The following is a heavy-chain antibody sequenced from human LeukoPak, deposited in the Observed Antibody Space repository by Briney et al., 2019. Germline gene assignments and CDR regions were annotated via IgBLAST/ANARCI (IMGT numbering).Heavy chain of an antibody. CDR1: AFTLSNYS. CDR3: AKVPAVTRAYYYYGMDV. Sequence: PGGSLRLSCAASAFTLSNYSMAWVRQAPGKGLEWVSAISGSGGSTYYADSVKGRFTISRDNSKNTLYLQMNSLRAEDTAVYYCAKVPAVTRAYYYYGMDVWGQGTTVTVSS. V-gene: IGHV3-23*01. D-gene: IGHD2-2*01. CDR2: ISGSGGST. J-gene: IGHJ6*02.